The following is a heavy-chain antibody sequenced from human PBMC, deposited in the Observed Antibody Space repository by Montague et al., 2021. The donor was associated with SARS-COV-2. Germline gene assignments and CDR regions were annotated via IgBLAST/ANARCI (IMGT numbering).Heavy chain of an antibody. Sequence: SLRLSCAASGFTFRSYWMHWVRQAPGKGLVWVSRVNSDGSSTGYADSVKGRFTISRDNAENTLYLQMNSLRAEDTAVYYCARSIGDFWSGYEDYYSAMGVWGQGTTVTVSS. D-gene: IGHD3-3*01. CDR2: VNSDGSST. CDR1: GFTFRSYW. V-gene: IGHV3-74*01. CDR3: ARSIGDFWSGYEDYYSAMGV. J-gene: IGHJ6*02.